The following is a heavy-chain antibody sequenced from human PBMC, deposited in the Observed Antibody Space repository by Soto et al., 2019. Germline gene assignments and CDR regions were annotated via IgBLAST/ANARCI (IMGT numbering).Heavy chain of an antibody. V-gene: IGHV1-3*04. J-gene: IGHJ4*02. D-gene: IGHD6-13*01. CDR3: ARGASSSWTSLDY. CDR2: INIGDGNT. Sequence: ASVKVSCKASGYSFINYAISWVRQAPGQRLEWMGRINIGDGNTEYSQRFQGRVTITRDTSASTAYMDLSSLTSDDTAVYYCARGASSSWTSLDYWGQGTLVTSPQ. CDR1: GYSFINYA.